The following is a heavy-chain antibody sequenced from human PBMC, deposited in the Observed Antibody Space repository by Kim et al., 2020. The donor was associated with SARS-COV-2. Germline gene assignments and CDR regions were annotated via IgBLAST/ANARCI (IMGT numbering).Heavy chain of an antibody. J-gene: IGHJ4*02. CDR3: ARDTGFRLDY. CDR2: SDK. Sequence: SDKNYVDSGRGRFTISRDNAKNSLSLQMNSLRAEDTAVYYCARDTGFRLDYWGQGALVTVSS. V-gene: IGHV3-7*01.